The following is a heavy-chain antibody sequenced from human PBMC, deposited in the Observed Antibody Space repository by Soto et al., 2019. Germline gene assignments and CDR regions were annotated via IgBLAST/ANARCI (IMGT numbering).Heavy chain of an antibody. CDR2: INHSGST. CDR1: GGSFSGYY. V-gene: IGHV4-34*01. CDR3: ARTRYYYYYMDV. Sequence: SETLSLTCAVYGGSFSGYYWSWIRQPPGKGLEWIGEINHSGSTNYNPSLKSRVTISVDTSKNQFSLKLSSVTAADTAVYYCARTRYYYYYMDVRGKGTTVTVSS. J-gene: IGHJ6*03.